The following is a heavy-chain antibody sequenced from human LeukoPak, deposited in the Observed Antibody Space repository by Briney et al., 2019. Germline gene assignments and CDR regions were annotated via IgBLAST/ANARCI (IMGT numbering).Heavy chain of an antibody. D-gene: IGHD2-2*01. CDR2: ISGGDGSS. CDR3: APPSRYCSSPRCPY. CDR1: GFTFSIYA. V-gene: IGHV3-23*01. J-gene: IGHJ1*01. Sequence: GGSLRLSCAASGFTFSIYALSWVRQAPGRGLEWVSGISGGDGSSYYADSVKGRFTISRDNSKNTLFLQMNSLRAEDTAIYYCAPPSRYCSSPRCPYGGQGPLVTVP.